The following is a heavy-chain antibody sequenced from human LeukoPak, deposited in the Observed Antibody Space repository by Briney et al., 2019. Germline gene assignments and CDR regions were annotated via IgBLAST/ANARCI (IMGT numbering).Heavy chain of an antibody. V-gene: IGHV3-7*01. CDR1: GFTFSSYW. J-gene: IGHJ3*02. CDR2: IKQDGSEK. CDR3: ARERGGFCSGTSCYKAFDI. Sequence: GGSLRLSCAASGFTFSSYWMTWVRQAPGKGLEWVANIKQDGSEKYYVDSVKGRFTISRDSANNSLYLQLNRLRAEDTAVYYCARERGGFCSGTSCYKAFDIWGQGTMVTVSS. D-gene: IGHD2-2*02.